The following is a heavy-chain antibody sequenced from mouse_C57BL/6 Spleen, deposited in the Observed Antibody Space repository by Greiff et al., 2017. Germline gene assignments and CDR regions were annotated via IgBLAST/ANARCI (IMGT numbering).Heavy chain of an antibody. J-gene: IGHJ2*01. CDR1: GFSLTSYG. D-gene: IGHD2-4*01. CDR3: AIPYDYDEGFDY. CDR2: IWRGGST. Sequence: VKLMESGPGLVQPSQSLSITCTVSGFSLTSYGVHWVRQSPGKGLEWLGVIWRGGSTDYNAAFMSRLSITKDNSKSQVFFKMNSLQADDTAIYYCAIPYDYDEGFDYWGQGTTLTVSS. V-gene: IGHV2-5*01.